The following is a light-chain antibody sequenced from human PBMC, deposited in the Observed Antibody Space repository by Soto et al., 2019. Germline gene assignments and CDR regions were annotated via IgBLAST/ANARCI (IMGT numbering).Light chain of an antibody. CDR1: ESIRTS. CDR2: DAS. CDR3: QQSYDLPRT. Sequence: DIQMTQSPASLSASVRDSVTITCRASESIRTSLNWYQQKPGKAPKFLIYDASKLESGVPSRFTGSGYGTDFILTITSLQPEDFATYYCQQSYDLPRTFGQGTTVEIK. V-gene: IGKV1-39*01. J-gene: IGKJ1*01.